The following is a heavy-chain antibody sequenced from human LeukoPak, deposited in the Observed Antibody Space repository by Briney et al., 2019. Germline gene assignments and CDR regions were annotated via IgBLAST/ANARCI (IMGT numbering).Heavy chain of an antibody. CDR3: ARASAGVQFFHH. Sequence: SETLSLTCTVSGGSISSYYWSWIRQPPGKGLEWIGYIYYSGSTNYNPSLKSRVTISLDTSKNQVSLKLSFVTAADTAVYYCARASAGVQFFHHWGQGPLVTVSS. CDR2: IYYSGST. CDR1: GGSISSYY. J-gene: IGHJ1*01. D-gene: IGHD2-8*01. V-gene: IGHV4-59*12.